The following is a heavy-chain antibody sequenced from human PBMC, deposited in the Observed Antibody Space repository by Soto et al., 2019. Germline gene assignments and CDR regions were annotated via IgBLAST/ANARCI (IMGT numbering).Heavy chain of an antibody. V-gene: IGHV1-3*01. CDR3: TRESAPWGFEH. Sequence: GASVKVSCKASGYTFTRYTMNWVRQAPGQRLEWMGWINPDNGNTKSSQKFQDRVIITRDTSASTAYMDLSSLRSEDTAVYYCTRESAPWGFEHWGQGTRVTVSS. CDR2: INPDNGNT. CDR1: GYTFTRYT. D-gene: IGHD7-27*01. J-gene: IGHJ4*02.